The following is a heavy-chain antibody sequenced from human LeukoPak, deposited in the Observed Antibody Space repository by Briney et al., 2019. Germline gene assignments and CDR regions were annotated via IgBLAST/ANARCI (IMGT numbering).Heavy chain of an antibody. J-gene: IGHJ4*02. D-gene: IGHD3-3*01. CDR3: AKDKYVLRFLEWLIDY. V-gene: IGHV3-23*01. CDR2: ISGSGGST. CDR1: GFPFSSYA. Sequence: GGPLELSFAASGFPFSSYAMRWGRPAPGKGLEGVSAISGSGGSTYYADSVKGRFTISRDNSKNTLYLQMNSLRAEDTAVYYCAKDKYVLRFLEWLIDYWGQGTLVTVSS.